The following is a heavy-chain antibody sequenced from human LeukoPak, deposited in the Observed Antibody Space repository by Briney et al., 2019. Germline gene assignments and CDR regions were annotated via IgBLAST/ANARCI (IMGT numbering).Heavy chain of an antibody. D-gene: IGHD1-26*01. CDR2: IIPIFGTA. V-gene: IGHV1-69*05. CDR1: GGTFSSYA. CDR3: ARQSTGSYYSPIDY. J-gene: IGHJ4*02. Sequence: GSSVKVSCKASGGTFSSYAISWVRQAPGQGLEWMGGIIPIFGTANYAQKFQGRVTTTTDTSTSTAYMELRSLRSDDTAMYYCARQSTGSYYSPIDYWGQGTLVTVSS.